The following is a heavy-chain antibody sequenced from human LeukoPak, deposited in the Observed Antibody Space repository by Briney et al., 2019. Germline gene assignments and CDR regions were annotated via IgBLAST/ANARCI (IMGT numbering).Heavy chain of an antibody. CDR1: GVTFSSYW. CDR3: PRAPSEIGGYYPEYFRH. J-gene: IGHJ1*01. D-gene: IGHD3-22*01. Sequence: GGSLRLSCAASGVTFSSYWMHWVRQAPGKGLVWVSRIKSDGKTNYADSVKGRFTISRDNAKNTVSLQMNSLRAEDTGGYYCPRAPSEIGGYYPEYFRHWGQGTLVTVSS. CDR2: IKSDGKT. V-gene: IGHV3-74*01.